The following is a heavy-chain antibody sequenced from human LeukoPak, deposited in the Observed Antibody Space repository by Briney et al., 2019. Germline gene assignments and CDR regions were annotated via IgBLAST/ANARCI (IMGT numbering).Heavy chain of an antibody. CDR1: GCTFSGYS. D-gene: IGHD2/OR15-2a*01. CDR3: AVNSPPHY. Sequence: GGSLRLSCAASGCTFSGYSRDWVRQAPGKGLEWISYIGSSSSNKYYADSVKGPFTVYRDNAKNSLYLQMNSLRAEDTAVYYCAVNSPPHYWGQGTLVTVSS. J-gene: IGHJ4*02. CDR2: IGSSSSNK. V-gene: IGHV3-48*01.